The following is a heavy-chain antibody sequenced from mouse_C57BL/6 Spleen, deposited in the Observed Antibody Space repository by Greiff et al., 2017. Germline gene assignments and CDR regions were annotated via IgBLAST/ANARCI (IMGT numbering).Heavy chain of an antibody. J-gene: IGHJ4*01. CDR3: ARIYYYGSSYDYYAMDY. D-gene: IGHD1-1*01. V-gene: IGHV5-4*01. Sequence: EVQGVESGGGLVKPGGSLKLSCAASGFTFSSYAMSWVRQTPEKRLEWVATISDGGSYTYYPDNVKGRFTISRDNAKNNLYLQMSHLKSEDTAMYYCARIYYYGSSYDYYAMDYWGQGTSVTVSS. CDR2: ISDGGSYT. CDR1: GFTFSSYA.